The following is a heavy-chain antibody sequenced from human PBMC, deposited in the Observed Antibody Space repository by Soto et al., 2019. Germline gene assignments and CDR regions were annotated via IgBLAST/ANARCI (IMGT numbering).Heavy chain of an antibody. J-gene: IGHJ6*02. Sequence: QVQLVQSGAEVKKPGASVKVSCKASGYTFATYAIHWVRQAPGQRLEWMGWINTGNGNTEYSQNFQGRVTITRDTTASTAYMELSSLRSEDTAMYYCTRVNTIFLNHDYYSYDLDVWGQGTTVTFAS. D-gene: IGHD3-9*01. CDR2: INTGNGNT. CDR3: TRVNTIFLNHDYYSYDLDV. CDR1: GYTFATYA. V-gene: IGHV1-3*04.